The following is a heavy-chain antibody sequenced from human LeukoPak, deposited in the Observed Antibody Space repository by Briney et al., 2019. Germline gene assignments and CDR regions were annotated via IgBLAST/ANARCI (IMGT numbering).Heavy chain of an antibody. CDR2: IDDSGNT. CDR3: ARDLAVAEGSNWFDP. Sequence: PSETLSLTCTVSGGSISRYYWSWIRRPPGKGLEWIGYIDDSGNTNYNPSLKSQVTISVDKSKNQFSLKLSFVTAADTAVYYCARDLAVAEGSNWFDPWGQGTLVTVSS. CDR1: GGSISRYY. D-gene: IGHD6-19*01. V-gene: IGHV4-59*01. J-gene: IGHJ5*02.